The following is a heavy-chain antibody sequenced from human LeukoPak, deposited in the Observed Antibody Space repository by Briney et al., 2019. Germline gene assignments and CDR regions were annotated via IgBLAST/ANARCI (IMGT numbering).Heavy chain of an antibody. CDR3: ARIMEMGHSYGYGYYMDV. V-gene: IGHV3-48*04. CDR2: ISSSSSTI. D-gene: IGHD5-18*01. J-gene: IGHJ6*03. Sequence: GGSLRLSCAASGFTFSSFGMNWVRQAPGKGLEWVSYISSSSSTIYDVDAVKGRFTISRDNAEKSLYLQMNSLRAEDTAVYYCARIMEMGHSYGYGYYMDVWGKGTTVTVSS. CDR1: GFTFSSFG.